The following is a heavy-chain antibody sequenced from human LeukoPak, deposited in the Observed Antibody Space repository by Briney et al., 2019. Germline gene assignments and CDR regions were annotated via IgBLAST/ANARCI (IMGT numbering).Heavy chain of an antibody. J-gene: IGHJ3*02. CDR2: IYHSGST. Sequence: PSETLSLTCAVSGYSISSGYYWGWIRQPPGKGLEWIGSIYHSGSTYYNPSLKSRVTISVDTSKNQFSLRLSSVTAADAAVYYCARHVAGSDTFDIWGQGTMVTVSS. D-gene: IGHD6-19*01. CDR1: GYSISSGYY. V-gene: IGHV4-38-2*01. CDR3: ARHVAGSDTFDI.